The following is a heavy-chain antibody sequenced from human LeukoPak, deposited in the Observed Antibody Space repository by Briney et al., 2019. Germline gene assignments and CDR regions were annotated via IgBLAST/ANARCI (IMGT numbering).Heavy chain of an antibody. V-gene: IGHV1-2*02. J-gene: IGHJ4*02. CDR2: INPNSGGT. CDR1: GYTFTDYY. CDR3: ARVAYCGGDCYSHFDY. D-gene: IGHD2-21*02. Sequence: ASVKVSCKASGYTFTDYYMHWVRQAPGQGPEWMGWINPNSGGTNYAQKFQGRVTMTRDTSISTVYMELSRLRSDDTAVYYCARVAYCGGDCYSHFDYWGQGTLVTVSS.